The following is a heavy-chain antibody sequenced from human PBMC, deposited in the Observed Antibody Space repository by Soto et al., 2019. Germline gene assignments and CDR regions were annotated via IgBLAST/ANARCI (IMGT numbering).Heavy chain of an antibody. V-gene: IGHV3-23*01. CDR2: IIDSGGYT. CDR1: GFTVSSSY. Sequence: LRLSCAASGFTVSSSYMSWVRQAPGKGLEWVSAIIDSGGYTYYADSVKGRFTISRDNSKNTLYLQMNSLRAEDTALYYCAKETYYYYGMDVWGQGTTVTVSS. CDR3: AKETYYYYGMDV. J-gene: IGHJ6*02.